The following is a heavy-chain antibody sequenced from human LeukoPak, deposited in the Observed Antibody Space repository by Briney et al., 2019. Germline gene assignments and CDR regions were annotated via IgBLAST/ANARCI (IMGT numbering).Heavy chain of an antibody. J-gene: IGHJ4*02. CDR3: ARVGMDAAVDNFDY. V-gene: IGHV1-18*04. CDR1: GYTFTGYY. CDR2: ITTYKGNT. D-gene: IGHD5-18*01. Sequence: PQASVKVSCKASGYTFTGYYMHWVRQAPGQGLEWMGWITTYKGNTNYAQKPQGRVTMTTDTSTSTAYMGLRSLKSDDTAMYYCARVGMDAAVDNFDYWGQGTLVTVSS.